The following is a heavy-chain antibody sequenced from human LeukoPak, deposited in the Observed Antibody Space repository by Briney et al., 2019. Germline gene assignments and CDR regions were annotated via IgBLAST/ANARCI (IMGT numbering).Heavy chain of an antibody. D-gene: IGHD3-16*01. Sequence: PSETLSLTCTVSGGSIGLYHWTWIRQPPGKGLEWIGYVYYSGSTNYNPSLKSRVTISVDTSKKQFSLKLSSATAADTAVYYCARVLDLSKRGLDAFDIWGQGTMVTVSS. V-gene: IGHV4-59*01. J-gene: IGHJ3*02. CDR3: ARVLDLSKRGLDAFDI. CDR1: GGSIGLYH. CDR2: VYYSGST.